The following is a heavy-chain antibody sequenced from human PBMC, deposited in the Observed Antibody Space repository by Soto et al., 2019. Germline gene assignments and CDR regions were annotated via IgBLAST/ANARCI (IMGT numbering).Heavy chain of an antibody. V-gene: IGHV3-21*01. Sequence: GASLRLSCAASGFNFSSYIMPCVRQAPGKGLEWFSSISSSSRYIYYADSVKGRFTISRDNAKNSLYLQMNSLRAEDTAVYYCARHFGYWGQGISVTVCS. CDR2: ISSSSRYI. CDR3: ARHFGY. J-gene: IGHJ4*02. CDR1: GFNFSSYI. D-gene: IGHD3-10*01.